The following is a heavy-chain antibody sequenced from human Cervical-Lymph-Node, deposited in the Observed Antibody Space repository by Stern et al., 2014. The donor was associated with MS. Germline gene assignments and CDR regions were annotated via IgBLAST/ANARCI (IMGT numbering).Heavy chain of an antibody. Sequence: QVQLMQSGAEAKKPGASVKVSCKASGYTFTSYYMHWVRQAPGQGLEWMGIINPSGGSTSYAQKFQGRVTMTSDTSTSTVYMELSSLRSEDTAVYYCARDTKQQLSFDYWGQGTLVTVSS. CDR3: ARDTKQQLSFDY. J-gene: IGHJ4*02. D-gene: IGHD6-13*01. CDR1: GYTFTSYY. CDR2: INPSGGST. V-gene: IGHV1-46*03.